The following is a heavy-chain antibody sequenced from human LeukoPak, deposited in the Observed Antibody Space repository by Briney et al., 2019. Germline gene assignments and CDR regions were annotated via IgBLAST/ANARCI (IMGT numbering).Heavy chain of an antibody. CDR1: GGSFSGYY. J-gene: IGHJ4*02. Sequence: PDSLSLTCAVYGGSFSGYYWSWTRQPPGKGLEWIGEINHSGNTNYNPSLTSRVTISVDTSKNQLSLKLSSATVADTAVYYCARLGYCSGGTCYSVAFDYWGQGTLVTVSS. D-gene: IGHD2-15*01. CDR3: ARLGYCSGGTCYSVAFDY. CDR2: INHSGNT. V-gene: IGHV4-34*01.